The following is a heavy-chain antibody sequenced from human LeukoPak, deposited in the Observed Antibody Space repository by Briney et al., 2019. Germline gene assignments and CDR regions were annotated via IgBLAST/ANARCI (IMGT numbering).Heavy chain of an antibody. D-gene: IGHD5-12*01. J-gene: IGHJ5*02. Sequence: GGSLRLFCAASGFTFSIYGMHWARQAPGKGLEWVAVISYDGSNKYYADSVKGRFTNFRDNAKNMLYLQMNRLRAEDRAVYYCARGLNWFDPWGQGTLATVSS. V-gene: IGHV3-30*03. CDR2: ISYDGSNK. CDR1: GFTFSIYG. CDR3: ARGLNWFDP.